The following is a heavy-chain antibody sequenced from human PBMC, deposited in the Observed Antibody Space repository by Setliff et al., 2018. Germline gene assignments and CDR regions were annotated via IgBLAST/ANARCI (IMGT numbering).Heavy chain of an antibody. D-gene: IGHD5-18*01. Sequence: ASVKVSCKASGGTLSNYAISWVRQAPGQGLEWMGGIIPMFGPANYAQKFQGRVTITADESTSTAYMELSSLRSEDTAMYYCAREGYNYGYLFDIWAKGQWSPSPQ. J-gene: IGHJ3*02. CDR3: AREGYNYGYLFDI. V-gene: IGHV1-69*13. CDR1: GGTLSNYA. CDR2: IIPMFGPA.